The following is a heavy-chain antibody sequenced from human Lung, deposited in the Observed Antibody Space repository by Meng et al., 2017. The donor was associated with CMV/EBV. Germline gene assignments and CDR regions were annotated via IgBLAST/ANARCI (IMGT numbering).Heavy chain of an antibody. Sequence: GGSLRLXXAASGFTLSSYSMNWVRQAPGKGLEWVSSITSSSSYIYYADSVKGRFTVSRDNARNSLFLQMNGLRAEDTAVYYCTRDSGAYYDSSGFDYWGQGXLVTV. CDR2: ITSSSSYI. CDR1: GFTLSSYS. J-gene: IGHJ4*02. CDR3: TRDSGAYYDSSGFDY. V-gene: IGHV3-21*01. D-gene: IGHD3-22*01.